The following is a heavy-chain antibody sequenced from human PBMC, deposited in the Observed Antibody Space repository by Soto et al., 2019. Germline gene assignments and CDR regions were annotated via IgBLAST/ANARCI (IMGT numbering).Heavy chain of an antibody. V-gene: IGHV3-48*01. J-gene: IGHJ2*01. Sequence: EVQLVESGGGLVQPGGSPRLSCAASGFSLYNYAMDWVRQAPGQGLEWVSYISLSSANIHYADSVRGRFTVSRDNAKNSLYLQMNSLRAEDTAVYYCVREPSRGNEWARYVDLWGRGTLVTVSS. D-gene: IGHD1-1*01. CDR3: VREPSRGNEWARYVDL. CDR1: GFSLYNYA. CDR2: ISLSSANI.